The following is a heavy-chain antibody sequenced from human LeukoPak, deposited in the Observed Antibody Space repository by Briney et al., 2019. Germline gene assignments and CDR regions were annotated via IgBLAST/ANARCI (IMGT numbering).Heavy chain of an antibody. D-gene: IGHD2-15*01. CDR3: ARRGYCSGGSCYVDY. CDR1: GGTFSSYA. V-gene: IGHV1-69*13. J-gene: IGHJ4*02. Sequence: ASVKVSCKASGGTFSSYAISWVRQAPGQGLEWMGGIIPIFGTANYAQKFQGRVTITADESTSTAYMELSSLRSEDTAVYYCARRGYCSGGSCYVDYWGQGTLVTVSS. CDR2: IIPIFGTA.